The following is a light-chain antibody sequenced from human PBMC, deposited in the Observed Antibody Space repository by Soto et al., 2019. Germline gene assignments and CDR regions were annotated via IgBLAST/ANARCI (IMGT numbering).Light chain of an antibody. V-gene: IGLV3-1*01. CDR3: QACDSSTRVV. CDR1: KLGDKY. CDR2: QDS. Sequence: SYELTQPPSVSVSPGQTASITCSGDKLGDKYACWYQQKPGQSPVLVIYQDSKRPSGIPERFSGSNSGNTATLTISGTQAKDEADYYCQACDSSTRVVFGGGTKLTVL. J-gene: IGLJ2*01.